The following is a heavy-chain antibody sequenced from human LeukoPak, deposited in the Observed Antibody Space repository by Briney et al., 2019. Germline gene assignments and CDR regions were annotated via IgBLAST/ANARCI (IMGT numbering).Heavy chain of an antibody. CDR2: IYYSGST. CDR1: GGSISSYY. Sequence: KSSETLSLTCTVSGGSISSYYWSWIRQPPGKGLEWTGYIYYSGSTNYNPSLKSRVTISVDTSKNQFSLKLSSVTAADTAVYYCARDSDGMDVWGKGTTVTVSS. J-gene: IGHJ6*04. V-gene: IGHV4-59*01. D-gene: IGHD3-10*01. CDR3: ARDSDGMDV.